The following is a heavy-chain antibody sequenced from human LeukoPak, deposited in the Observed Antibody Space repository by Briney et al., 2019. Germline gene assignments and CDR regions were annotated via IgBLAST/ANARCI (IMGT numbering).Heavy chain of an antibody. D-gene: IGHD3-10*01. J-gene: IGHJ4*02. CDR2: INPNSGGT. V-gene: IGHV1-2*02. CDR3: ARAPYYYGSGSYSPLDY. Sequence: ASVKVSCKASGYTFTSYDINWVRQATGQGLEWMGWINPNSGGTNYAQKFQGRVTMTRDTSISTAYMELSRLRSDDTAVYYCARAPYYYGSGSYSPLDYWGQGTLVTVSS. CDR1: GYTFTSYD.